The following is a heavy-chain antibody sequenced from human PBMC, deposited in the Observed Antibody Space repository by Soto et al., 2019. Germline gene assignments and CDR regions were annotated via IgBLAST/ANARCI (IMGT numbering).Heavy chain of an antibody. CDR3: AKGAMAVLPYYYYYMDV. CDR1: GFTFSSYG. D-gene: IGHD5-18*01. Sequence: HPGGSLRLSCAASGFTFSSYGMHWFRQAPGKGLEWVAVISYDGSDKYYADSVKGRFTISRDNSKNTLYLQMNSLRAEDTAVYYCAKGAMAVLPYYYYYMDVWGKGTTVTVSS. V-gene: IGHV3-30*18. CDR2: ISYDGSDK. J-gene: IGHJ6*03.